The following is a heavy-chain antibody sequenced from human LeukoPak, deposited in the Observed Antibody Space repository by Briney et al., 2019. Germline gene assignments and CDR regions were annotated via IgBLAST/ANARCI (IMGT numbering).Heavy chain of an antibody. J-gene: IGHJ4*02. CDR1: GGSFSGYY. Sequence: SETLSLTCAVYGGSFSGYYWSWIRQPPGKGLEWIGKINHSGSTNYNPSLKSRVTISVDTSKNQFSLKLSSVTAADTAVYYCARGLLWVRSIAVAGPWFDYWGQGTLVTVSS. D-gene: IGHD6-19*01. CDR2: INHSGST. V-gene: IGHV4-34*01. CDR3: ARGLLWVRSIAVAGPWFDY.